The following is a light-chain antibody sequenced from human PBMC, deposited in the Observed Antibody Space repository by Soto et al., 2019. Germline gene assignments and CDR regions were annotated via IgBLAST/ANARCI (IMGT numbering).Light chain of an antibody. CDR3: QQRSTWLTWT. CDR1: QSVSSD. Sequence: EIVWTQSPATLSLSPGERATLSCRASQSVSSDLAWYQQKPGQAPRLLIYDASNRATGIPARFSGSGSGTDFTLTISSLEHEYVAVYYCQQRSTWLTWTFGQGTKVEIK. J-gene: IGKJ1*01. V-gene: IGKV3-11*01. CDR2: DAS.